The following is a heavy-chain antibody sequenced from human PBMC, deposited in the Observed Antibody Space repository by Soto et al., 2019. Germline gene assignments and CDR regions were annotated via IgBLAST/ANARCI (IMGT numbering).Heavy chain of an antibody. CDR2: IYWDDDK. CDR3: AHRGFGSNGAFDP. J-gene: IGHJ5*01. V-gene: IGHV2-5*02. Sequence: QITLKESDPTLVKPTQTLTLTCTCSGLSLNSSEVAVGWIRQPPGKALEWLALIYWDDDKRYSPSLKSRLTSPQDTTKNQVVLTMTNMDPVDTGTYYCAHRGFGSNGAFDPWRQGTLVTVSS. CDR1: GLSLNSSEVA. D-gene: IGHD4-17*01.